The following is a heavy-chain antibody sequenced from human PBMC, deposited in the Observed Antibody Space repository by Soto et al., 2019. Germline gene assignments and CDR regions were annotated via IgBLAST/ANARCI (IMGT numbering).Heavy chain of an antibody. CDR2: IKPSGGSA. Sequence: QVQLVQSGAEVKKPGSTVKVSCKASGYTFTSSYIHWVRQAPGQGIEWMGIIKPSGGSATYAQMFHGRVNLTTDTSTSTVYMELSSLISEDTAMYYCSRGLYSISYYMWGQGTLVTVSS. CDR3: SRGLYSISYYM. D-gene: IGHD3-10*01. CDR1: GYTFTSSY. J-gene: IGHJ4*02. V-gene: IGHV1-46*01.